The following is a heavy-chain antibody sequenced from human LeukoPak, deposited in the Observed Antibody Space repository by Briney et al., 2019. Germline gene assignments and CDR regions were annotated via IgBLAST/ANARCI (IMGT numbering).Heavy chain of an antibody. CDR2: INHSGST. CDR3: ARGSRITMIVVADDAFDI. Sequence: PSETLSLTCAVYGGSFSGYYWSWIRQPPGKGLEWIGEINHSGSTNYNPSLKSRVTISVDTSKNQFSLKLSSVTAADTAVYYCARGSRITMIVVADDAFDIWGQGTMVTVSS. J-gene: IGHJ3*02. CDR1: GGSFSGYY. V-gene: IGHV4-34*01. D-gene: IGHD3-22*01.